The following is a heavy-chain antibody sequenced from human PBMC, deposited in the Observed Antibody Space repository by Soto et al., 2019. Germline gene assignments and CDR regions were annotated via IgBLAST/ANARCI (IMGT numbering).Heavy chain of an antibody. CDR2: IIPIFGTA. D-gene: IGHD6-13*01. Sequence: ASVKVSCKASGGTFSSYAISWVRQAPGQGLEWMGGIIPIFGTANYAQKFQGRVTITADKSTSTAYMELSSLRSEDTAVYYCAREGIAAAGTNVDYWGQGTLVTVSS. J-gene: IGHJ4*02. V-gene: IGHV1-69*06. CDR3: AREGIAAAGTNVDY. CDR1: GGTFSSYA.